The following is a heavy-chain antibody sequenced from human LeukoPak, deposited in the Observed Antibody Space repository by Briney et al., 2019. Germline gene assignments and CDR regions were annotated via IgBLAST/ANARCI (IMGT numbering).Heavy chain of an antibody. CDR3: ARSLRSAGWSN. CDR1: GGSFSGYY. D-gene: IGHD2-15*01. J-gene: IGHJ4*02. Sequence: ETSETLSLTCAVYGGSFSGYYWSWIRQPPGKGLEWIGEINHSGSTNYNPSLKSRVTISVDTSKNQFSLKLSSVTAADTAVYYCARSLRSAGWSNWGQGTLVTVSS. V-gene: IGHV4-34*01. CDR2: INHSGST.